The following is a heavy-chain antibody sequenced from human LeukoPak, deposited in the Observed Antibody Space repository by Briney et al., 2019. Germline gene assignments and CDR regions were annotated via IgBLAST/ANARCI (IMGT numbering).Heavy chain of an antibody. D-gene: IGHD7-27*01. V-gene: IGHV3-30*02. CDR3: AKAPPGYYFDY. J-gene: IGHJ4*02. Sequence: GGSLRLSCAASGFTFSSYGMHWVRQAPGKGLEWVAFIQYDGSNKYYADSVKGRFTISRDNSKNTLYLQMNSLRAEDTAVYYCAKAPPGYYFDYWGQGTLVTVSS. CDR2: IQYDGSNK. CDR1: GFTFSSYG.